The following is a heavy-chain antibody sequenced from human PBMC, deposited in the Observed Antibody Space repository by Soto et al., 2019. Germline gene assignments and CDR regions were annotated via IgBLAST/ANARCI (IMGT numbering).Heavy chain of an antibody. V-gene: IGHV4-34*01. J-gene: IGHJ6*02. CDR1: GGSFSGYY. CDR3: ARVGEHTAMVTNYYYGMDV. CDR2: INHSGST. Sequence: SETLSLTCAVYGGSFSGYYWSWIRQPPGKGLEWIGEINHSGSTNYNPSLKSRVTISVDTSKNQFSLKLSSVTAADTAVYYCARVGEHTAMVTNYYYGMDVWGQGTTVTVSS. D-gene: IGHD5-18*01.